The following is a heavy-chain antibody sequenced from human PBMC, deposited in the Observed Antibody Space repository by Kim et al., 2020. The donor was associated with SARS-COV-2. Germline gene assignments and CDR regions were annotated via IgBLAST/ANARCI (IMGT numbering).Heavy chain of an antibody. Sequence: SGKGRFTISRDKSKDTLYLQMNSLRAEDTAVYYCAKTYYYGSGARGAFDIWGQGTMVTVSS. V-gene: IGHV3-33*03. J-gene: IGHJ3*02. D-gene: IGHD3-10*01. CDR3: AKTYYYGSGARGAFDI.